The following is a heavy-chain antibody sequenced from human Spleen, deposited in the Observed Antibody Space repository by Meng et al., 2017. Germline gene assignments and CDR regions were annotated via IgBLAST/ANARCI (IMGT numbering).Heavy chain of an antibody. CDR2: TYYRSEWYN. D-gene: IGHD6-19*01. V-gene: IGHV6-1*01. CDR1: GDSVSGNSAA. J-gene: IGHJ4*02. Sequence: QVQMQQSGPGLVEPSQTPSLTCAISGDSVSGNSAAWNWIGQSPSRGLEWLGRTYYRSEWYNDYAVSVQGRITINADTSMNQFSLQLNSVTPEDTAVYYCAHGWAFDYWGQGTLVTVSS. CDR3: AHGWAFDY.